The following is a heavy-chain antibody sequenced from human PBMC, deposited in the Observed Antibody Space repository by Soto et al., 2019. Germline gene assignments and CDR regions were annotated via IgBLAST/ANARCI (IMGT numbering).Heavy chain of an antibody. CDR3: ARDLGAFNYGSAYFDY. CDR1: GFXFSTYG. J-gene: IGHJ4*02. V-gene: IGHV3-33*01. D-gene: IGHD3-10*01. CDR2: ILYDGSNQ. Sequence: XLRLSYAPSGFXFSTYGVHWVRHAPGNGPELVAVILYDGSNQYYADYVKGRFNISRENSKSMLYLQMNSLIAEETAVYYCARDLGAFNYGSAYFDYWGQGTPATVS.